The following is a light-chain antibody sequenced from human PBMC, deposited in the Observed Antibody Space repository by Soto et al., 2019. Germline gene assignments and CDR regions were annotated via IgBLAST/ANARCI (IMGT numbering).Light chain of an antibody. J-gene: IGLJ3*02. CDR1: SSNIETNS. V-gene: IGLV1-44*01. CDR2: SDN. Sequence: QAVVTQPPSASGTPGQRVSISCSGGSSNIETNSVNWYLQLPGTAPKLIIYSDNQRPSGVPVRFSASKSGSSASLAISGLQSEDEADYYCAAWDDSLSGWVFGGGTKLTVL. CDR3: AAWDDSLSGWV.